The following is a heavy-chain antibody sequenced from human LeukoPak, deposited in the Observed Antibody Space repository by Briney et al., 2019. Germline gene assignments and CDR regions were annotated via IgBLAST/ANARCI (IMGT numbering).Heavy chain of an antibody. D-gene: IGHD3-22*01. CDR3: ARVLAYYYDSSGYYYGVFDY. J-gene: IGHJ4*02. CDR2: IDWDDDK. Sequence: SGPALVKPTQTLTLTCTFSGFSLSTSGMCVSWIRQPPGKALEWLARIDWDDDKYYSTSLKTRLTISKDTSKNQVVLTMTNMDPVDTATYYCARVLAYYYDSSGYYYGVFDYWGQGTLVTVSS. CDR1: GFSLSTSGMC. V-gene: IGHV2-70*11.